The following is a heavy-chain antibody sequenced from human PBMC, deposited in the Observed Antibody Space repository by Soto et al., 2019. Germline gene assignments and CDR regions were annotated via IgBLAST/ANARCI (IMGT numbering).Heavy chain of an antibody. J-gene: IGHJ5*02. V-gene: IGHV3-9*01. D-gene: IGHD6-13*01. CDR2: ISWNSGSI. CDR1: GFSFDDYA. CDR3: VGTLDPASPP. Sequence: GGSLRLSCVASGFSFDDYAMHWVRQAPGKGLEWVAGISWNSGSIGYADSVKGRFTISRDNAKNSLYLQMNSLRAEDTAVYYCVGTLDPASPPWGQGTLVTVCS.